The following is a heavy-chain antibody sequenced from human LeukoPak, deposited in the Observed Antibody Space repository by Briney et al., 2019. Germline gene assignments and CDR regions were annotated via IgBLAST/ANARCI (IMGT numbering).Heavy chain of an antibody. CDR1: GFTFSSYW. CDR2: IKQDGSEE. V-gene: IGHV3-7*03. Sequence: QSGGSLRLSCAASGFTFSSYWMSWVRQAPGTGLEWVANIKQDGSEEYYVDSVRGRLTISRDNAKNSLYPQMNSLRAEDTAVYYCARVQLGGSWFFDLWGRGTLVTVSS. J-gene: IGHJ2*01. CDR3: ARVQLGGSWFFDL. D-gene: IGHD5-12*01.